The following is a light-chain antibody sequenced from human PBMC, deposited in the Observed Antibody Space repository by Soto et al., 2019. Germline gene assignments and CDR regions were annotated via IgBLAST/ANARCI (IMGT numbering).Light chain of an antibody. J-gene: IGLJ1*01. CDR2: LNSDGSH. CDR3: QTWGTGIRV. V-gene: IGLV4-69*01. Sequence: QPVLTQSPSASASLGASVKLTCTLSSGHRNYAIAWHQQQPEKGPRYLMKLNSDGSHRKGDGIPDRFSGSSSGAERYLTISSLQSEDEADYYCQTWGTGIRVFGTGTKVTVL. CDR1: SGHRNYA.